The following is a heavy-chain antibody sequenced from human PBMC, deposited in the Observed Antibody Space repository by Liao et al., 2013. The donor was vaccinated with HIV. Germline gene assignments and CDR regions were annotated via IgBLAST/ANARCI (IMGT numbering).Heavy chain of an antibody. CDR1: GGSFSGHY. Sequence: QVQLQQWGTGLLKPSETLSLTCAVYGGSFSGHYWTWIRQPPGKGLEWIGEINHSGSTNYNPSLESRVTMSVDTSKNQFSLNLTSVTAADTAVYYCARGRSFVVVPEAYVRHYYYMDVWDKGKTVSVSS. V-gene: IGHV4-34*01. CDR3: ARGRSFVVVPEAYVRHYYYMDV. D-gene: IGHD2-2*01. J-gene: IGHJ6*03. CDR2: INHSGST.